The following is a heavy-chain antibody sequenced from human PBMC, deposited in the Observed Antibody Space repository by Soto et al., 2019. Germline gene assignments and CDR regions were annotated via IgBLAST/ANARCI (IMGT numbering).Heavy chain of an antibody. V-gene: IGHV1-24*01. Sequence: VASVKVSCKVSGYTLTELSMHWVRQAPGKGLEWMGGFDPEDGETIYAQKFQGRVTTTEDTSTDTAYMELSSLRSEDTAVYYCATGHPYYYDSSGYPKTLYYFDYWGQGTLVTVSS. CDR2: FDPEDGET. CDR1: GYTLTELS. D-gene: IGHD3-22*01. J-gene: IGHJ4*02. CDR3: ATGHPYYYDSSGYPKTLYYFDY.